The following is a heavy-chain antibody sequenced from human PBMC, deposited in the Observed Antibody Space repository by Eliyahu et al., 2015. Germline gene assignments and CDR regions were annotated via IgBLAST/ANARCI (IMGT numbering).Heavy chain of an antibody. CDR1: GFTFSSQW. CDR3: TRGARYFDL. J-gene: IGHJ2*01. Sequence: VQLVESGGGLIQPGGSXRLSCAASGFTFSSQWMDWVRQAPGKVPVWVSRINADGGSTTYADSVKGRFTISRDNAKNTLYLQMSGLRVEDTAVYYCTRGARYFDLWGRGTLVTVSS. V-gene: IGHV3-74*01. CDR2: INADGGST.